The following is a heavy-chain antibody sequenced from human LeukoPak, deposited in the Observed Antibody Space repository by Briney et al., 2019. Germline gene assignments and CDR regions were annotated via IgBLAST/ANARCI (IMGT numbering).Heavy chain of an antibody. J-gene: IGHJ4*02. D-gene: IGHD2-15*01. CDR3: ASLGYCSGGSCYARRDY. Sequence: GGSLRLSCAASGFTFDDYAMHWVRQAPGKGLEWVSGISWNSGSIGYADSVKGRFTISRDNAKNSLYLQMNSLRAEDTALCYCASLGYCSGGSCYARRDYWGQRTLVTVSS. CDR2: ISWNSGSI. CDR1: GFTFDDYA. V-gene: IGHV3-9*01.